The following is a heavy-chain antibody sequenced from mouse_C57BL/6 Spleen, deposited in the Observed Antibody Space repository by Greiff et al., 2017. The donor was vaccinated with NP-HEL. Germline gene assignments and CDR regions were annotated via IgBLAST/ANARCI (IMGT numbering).Heavy chain of an antibody. D-gene: IGHD2-10*01. CDR1: GYSFTGYY. CDR2: INPSTGGT. V-gene: IGHV1-42*01. Sequence: EVQLQQSGPELVKPGASVKISCKASGYSFTGYYMNWVKQSPEKSLEWIGEINPSTGGTTYNQKFKAKATLTVDKSSSTAYMQLKSLTSEDSAVYYCARSYYGRNAMDYWGQGTSVTVSS. CDR3: ARSYYGRNAMDY. J-gene: IGHJ4*01.